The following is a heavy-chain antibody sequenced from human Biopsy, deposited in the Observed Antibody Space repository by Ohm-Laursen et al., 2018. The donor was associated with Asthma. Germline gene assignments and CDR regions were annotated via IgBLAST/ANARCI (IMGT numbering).Heavy chain of an antibody. CDR3: ASDFPKDYVRYNFQF. D-gene: IGHD4-17*01. V-gene: IGHV1-24*01. CDR1: GYSLTDLS. Sequence: ASVKVSCKISGYSLTDLSMHWVRQAPGQGLEWMGGHDHEEGGTVNARRFQGRVTMNEDTSTDTSYMELSSLSSDDTAVYYCASDFPKDYVRYNFQFWGEGTLVTVSS. CDR2: HDHEEGGT. J-gene: IGHJ4*02.